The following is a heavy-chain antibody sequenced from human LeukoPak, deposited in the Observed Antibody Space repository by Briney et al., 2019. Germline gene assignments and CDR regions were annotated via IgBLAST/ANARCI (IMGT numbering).Heavy chain of an antibody. CDR2: INPSGGTT. Sequence: APVKVSCKASGYIFTNYYIHWVRQAPGQGLEWMGIINPSGGTTSYTQKFQGRVTMTRDTSTSTVYLEVSSLRSEDTAFYYCARRMTSITAFDYWGQGTLVTVSS. D-gene: IGHD4-11*01. CDR1: GYIFTNYY. CDR3: ARRMTSITAFDY. V-gene: IGHV1-46*01. J-gene: IGHJ4*02.